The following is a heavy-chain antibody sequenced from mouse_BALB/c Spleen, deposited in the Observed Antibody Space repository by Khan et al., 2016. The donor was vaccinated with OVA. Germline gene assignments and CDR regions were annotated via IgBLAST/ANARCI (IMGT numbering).Heavy chain of an antibody. V-gene: IGHV1S137*01. J-gene: IGHJ4*01. CDR3: ARGGLALYTMDY. CDR1: GYTFTDYA. CDR2: ISTYYGDA. Sequence: QVQLKQSGAELVRPGVLVKISCKGSGYTFTDYAMHWVKQSHAKSLEWIGVISTYYGDANYNQQFKGKATMTVDKSSNTAYMDLARLTSEDSAIYYCARGGLALYTMDYWGQGTSVTVSS.